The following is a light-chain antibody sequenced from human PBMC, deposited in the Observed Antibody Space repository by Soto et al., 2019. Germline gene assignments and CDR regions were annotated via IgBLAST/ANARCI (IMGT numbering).Light chain of an antibody. Sequence: EIVMTKSPATLSVSPGERATLSCSASQSVSNNLACYQQTPGQARRLLIYGASTRATGIPARFSGSGSGTDFTLTISSLEPEDFAVYYCQQRSNWPPITFGQGTRLEIK. CDR1: QSVSNN. CDR2: GAS. V-gene: IGKV3-15*01. J-gene: IGKJ5*01. CDR3: QQRSNWPPIT.